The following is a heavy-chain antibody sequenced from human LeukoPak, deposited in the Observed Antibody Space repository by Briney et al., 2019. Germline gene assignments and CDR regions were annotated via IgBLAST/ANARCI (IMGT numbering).Heavy chain of an antibody. CDR3: ARAYSRESGYDFVFEN. J-gene: IGHJ4*02. D-gene: IGHD5-12*01. V-gene: IGHV3-33*01. CDR2: IRHDGSTK. Sequence: GGSLRLTCAASGFTFSNYGVHWVRQAPGKGLEWVAVIRHDGSTKYYADSVKGRFTTSRDNSKNTVYLEMNSLRAEDTAVYYCARAYSRESGYDFVFENWGQGTLVSVSS. CDR1: GFTFSNYG.